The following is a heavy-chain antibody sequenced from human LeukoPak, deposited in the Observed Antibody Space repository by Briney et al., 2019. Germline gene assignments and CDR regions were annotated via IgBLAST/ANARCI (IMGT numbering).Heavy chain of an antibody. D-gene: IGHD1/OR15-1a*01. J-gene: IGHJ4*02. CDR3: ARKGTVTTPFDY. CDR1: GDSVSSNSAA. Sequence: QTLSLICAISGDSVSSNSAAWNWIRQSPSRGLEWLGRTYYRSKWISDYAVSVKSRMTINADTSKNQFSLQVNSVTPEDTAVYYCARKGTVTTPFDYWGQGILVTVSS. V-gene: IGHV6-1*01. CDR2: TYYRSKWIS.